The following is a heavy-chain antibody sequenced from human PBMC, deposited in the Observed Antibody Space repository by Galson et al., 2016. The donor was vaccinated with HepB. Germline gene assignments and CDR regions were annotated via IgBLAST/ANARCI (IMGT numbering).Heavy chain of an antibody. Sequence: SLRLSCAGSGFSFSSYSLHWVRQAPGKGLDYVSVIGSNGATTYYADSVKGRFNISRDNSRSTVYLQMSSLRAEDTAAYYCVKLRIALPGGSRGETDGFEIWGQGTTVTVSS. D-gene: IGHD6-19*01. J-gene: IGHJ3*02. CDR1: GFSFSSYS. V-gene: IGHV3-64D*06. CDR2: IGSNGATT. CDR3: VKLRIALPGGSRGETDGFEI.